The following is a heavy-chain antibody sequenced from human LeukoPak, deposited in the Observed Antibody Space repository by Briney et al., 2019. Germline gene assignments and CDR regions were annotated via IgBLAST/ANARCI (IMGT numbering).Heavy chain of an antibody. CDR3: AKDYCRGGNCPLPFFDS. V-gene: IGHV3-23*01. J-gene: IGHJ4*02. CDR2: IIDVGGT. CDR1: GSTLTEHA. Sequence: GGSLRLSCAVSGSTLTEHAWSWVRQAPGEGLEWVSGIIDVGGTYYADSVKGRFTISRDSSKNTLYLQMNSLRAEDTATYYCAKDYCRGGNCPLPFFDSWGQGTLVTVSS. D-gene: IGHD2-15*01.